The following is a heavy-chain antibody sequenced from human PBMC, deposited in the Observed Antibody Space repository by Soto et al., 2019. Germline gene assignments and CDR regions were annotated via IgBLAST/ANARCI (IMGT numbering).Heavy chain of an antibody. V-gene: IGHV4-59*01. D-gene: IGHD2-15*01. CDR1: GGSISSYY. CDR2: IYYSGST. Sequence: SETLSLTCTVSGGSISSYYWSWIRQPPGKXLEWIGYIYYSGSTNYNPSLKSRVTISVDTSKNQFSLKLSSVTAADTAVYYCARDHRGYCSGGSCLKWFDPWGQGTLVTVS. J-gene: IGHJ5*02. CDR3: ARDHRGYCSGGSCLKWFDP.